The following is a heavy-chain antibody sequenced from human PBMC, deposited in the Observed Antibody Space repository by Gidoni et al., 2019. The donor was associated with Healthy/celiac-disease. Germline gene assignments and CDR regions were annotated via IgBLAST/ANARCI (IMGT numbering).Heavy chain of an antibody. CDR1: GFTFSSYG. V-gene: IGHV3-33*01. CDR2: IWYDGSNK. J-gene: IGHJ3*02. Sequence: QVQLVESGGGVVKPGRSLRLSCAAAGFTFSSYGMHWVRRAPGKVLEWVAVIWYDGSNKYYADFVKGRFTISRDNSKNTLYLQMNSLRAEDTAVYYCARELLGREDDFDIWGQGTMVTVSS. CDR3: ARELLGREDDFDI. D-gene: IGHD2-21*02.